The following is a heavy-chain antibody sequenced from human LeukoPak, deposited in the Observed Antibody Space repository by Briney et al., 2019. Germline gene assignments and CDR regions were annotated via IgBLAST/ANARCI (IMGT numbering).Heavy chain of an antibody. Sequence: GRSLRLSCAASGFTFNSYAMHWVRQAPGEGLEWVALISYDGGNKYYADSVKGRFTISRDNAKNSLFLQMNSLRAEDTAVYYCARVLRYCSGGNCYSGGLGYMDVWGKGTTVTISS. V-gene: IGHV3-30*04. CDR3: ARVLRYCSGGNCYSGGLGYMDV. D-gene: IGHD2-15*01. J-gene: IGHJ6*03. CDR2: ISYDGGNK. CDR1: GFTFNSYA.